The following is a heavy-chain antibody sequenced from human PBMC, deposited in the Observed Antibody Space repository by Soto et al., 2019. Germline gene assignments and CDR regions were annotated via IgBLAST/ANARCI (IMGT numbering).Heavy chain of an antibody. CDR2: INPNADKT. Sequence: ASVKVSCKTSGYTCTTYDINGVLQTPGQWLDWMGCINPNADKTGFAQNFQGRVTLTRDTSINTVFMELHNLRSEDTAVYYCARQRRGTWYYFDHWGQGTLVTVSS. J-gene: IGHJ4*02. CDR1: GYTCTTYD. V-gene: IGHV1-8*01. D-gene: IGHD3-16*01. CDR3: ARQRRGTWYYFDH.